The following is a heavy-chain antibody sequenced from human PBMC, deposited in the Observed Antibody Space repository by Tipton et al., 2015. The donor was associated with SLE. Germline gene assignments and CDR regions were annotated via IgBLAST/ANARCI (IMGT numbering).Heavy chain of an antibody. J-gene: IGHJ4*02. Sequence: TLSLTCTVSGGSISSGSYYWSWIRQPAGKGLEWIGRIYTSGSTNYNPSLKSRVTISVEPSKNQFSLKLISVTAEDTAVYYCARDLAYCSSTSCFDYFDYWGQGTLVTVSS. CDR2: IYTSGST. V-gene: IGHV4-61*02. CDR3: ARDLAYCSSTSCFDYFDY. D-gene: IGHD2-2*01. CDR1: GGSISSGSYY.